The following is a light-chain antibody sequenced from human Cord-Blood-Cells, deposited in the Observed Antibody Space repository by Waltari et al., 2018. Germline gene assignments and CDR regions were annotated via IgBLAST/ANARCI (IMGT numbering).Light chain of an antibody. J-gene: IGLJ2*01. CDR3: SSYTSSSVV. V-gene: IGLV2-14*01. CDR1: SSDVGGYNY. Sequence: QSALTQPASVSGSPGQSITISCTGTSSDVGGYNYVSWYQQHPCKAPKLMISDVSNRPSGVSNRFSGSKSGNTASLTISGLQAEDEADYDCSSYTSSSVVFGGGTKLTVL. CDR2: DVS.